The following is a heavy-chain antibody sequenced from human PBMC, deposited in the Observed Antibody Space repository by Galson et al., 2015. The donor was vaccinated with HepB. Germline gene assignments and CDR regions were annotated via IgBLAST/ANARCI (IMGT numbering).Heavy chain of an antibody. V-gene: IGHV1-24*01. J-gene: IGHJ4*02. CDR2: FDPEDGET. D-gene: IGHD6-19*01. Sequence: SVKVSCKVSGYTLTELSMHWVRQAPGKGLEWMGGFDPEDGETIYAQKFQGRVTMTEDTSTDTAYMELSSLRSEDTAVYYCATGESAVATYYFDYWGQGTLVTVSS. CDR1: GYTLTELS. CDR3: ATGESAVATYYFDY.